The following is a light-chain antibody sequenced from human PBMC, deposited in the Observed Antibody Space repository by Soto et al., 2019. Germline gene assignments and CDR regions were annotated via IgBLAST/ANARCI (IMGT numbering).Light chain of an antibody. J-gene: IGKJ1*01. CDR3: QEYNNWPQT. Sequence: EIVMTQSPATLSVSPGESATLSCRASQTVSNNLAWYQQKPGQAPRLLIYGASTGATGIPARFSGSGSGTEFTLTISSLQSEDFAVYYCQEYNNWPQTFGQGTKVEIK. V-gene: IGKV3D-15*01. CDR2: GAS. CDR1: QTVSNN.